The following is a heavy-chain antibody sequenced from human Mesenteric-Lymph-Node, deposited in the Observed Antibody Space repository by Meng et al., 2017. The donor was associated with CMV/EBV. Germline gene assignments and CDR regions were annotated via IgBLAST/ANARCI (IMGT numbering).Heavy chain of an antibody. CDR3: ARVLWGWYFDY. V-gene: IGHV4-39*07. J-gene: IGHJ4*02. CDR1: GASISSSSYY. Sequence: ESLKISCTVSGASISSSSYYWGWIRQPPGKELEWIANVYFSGTTYDNPSLKSLFTISVDTSKNQFSLELRFVTAADTAVYYCARVLWGWYFDYWGQGILVTVSS. D-gene: IGHD2-21*01. CDR2: VYFSGTT.